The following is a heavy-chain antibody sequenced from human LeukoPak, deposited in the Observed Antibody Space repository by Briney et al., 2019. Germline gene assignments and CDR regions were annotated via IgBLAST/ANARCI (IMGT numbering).Heavy chain of an antibody. J-gene: IGHJ3*02. V-gene: IGHV3-23*01. CDR2: ISDSGGST. D-gene: IGHD5-12*01. Sequence: PGGSLRLSCAASEFTFSSYAMSWVRQAPGKGLEWVSAISDSGGSTYYADSVKGRFTVSRDNSKNTLYLQMGSLRAEDMAVYYCARASRPYSGYDRGAFDIWGQGTMVTVSS. CDR3: ARASRPYSGYDRGAFDI. CDR1: EFTFSSYA.